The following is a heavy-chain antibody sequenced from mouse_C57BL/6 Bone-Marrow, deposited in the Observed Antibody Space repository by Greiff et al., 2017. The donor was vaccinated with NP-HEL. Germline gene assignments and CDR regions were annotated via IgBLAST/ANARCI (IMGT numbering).Heavy chain of an antibody. CDR1: GYTFTSYD. D-gene: IGHD3-2*02. CDR3: ARSNSSGPFAY. J-gene: IGHJ3*01. Sequence: QVQLQQSGPELVKPGASVKLSCKASGYTFTSYDINWVKQRPGQGLEWIGWIYPRDGSTKYNEKFKGKATLTVDTSSSTAYMELHSLTSEDSAVYFCARSNSSGPFAYWGQGTLVTVSA. V-gene: IGHV1-85*01. CDR2: IYPRDGST.